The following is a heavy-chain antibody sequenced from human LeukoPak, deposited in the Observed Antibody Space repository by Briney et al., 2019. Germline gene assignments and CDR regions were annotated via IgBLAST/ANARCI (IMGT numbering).Heavy chain of an antibody. Sequence: GESLKISCKGSGYSFTNYWIGWVRQLPGKGLEGMGIIYPGDSDTRYSPSFQGQVTFSADKSISTTYLQWSSMKASDTAMYYCARLPGYCTGGSCYFDYWGQGTLVTVSS. J-gene: IGHJ4*02. CDR2: IYPGDSDT. D-gene: IGHD2-15*01. CDR3: ARLPGYCTGGSCYFDY. V-gene: IGHV5-51*01. CDR1: GYSFTNYW.